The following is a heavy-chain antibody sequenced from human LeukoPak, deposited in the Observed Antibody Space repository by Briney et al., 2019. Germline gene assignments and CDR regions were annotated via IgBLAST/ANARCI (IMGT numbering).Heavy chain of an antibody. J-gene: IGHJ4*02. D-gene: IGHD3-10*01. V-gene: IGHV4-59*08. CDR2: IYYSGST. CDR3: ARRVNNDYFDY. Sequence: PSETLSLTCTVSGGSISSHYWSWTRQPPGKGLERIGSIYYSGSTNYSPSLKSRVTISVDTSKNQFSLKLSSVTAADTAVYYCARRVNNDYFDYWGQGTLVTVSS. CDR1: GGSISSHY.